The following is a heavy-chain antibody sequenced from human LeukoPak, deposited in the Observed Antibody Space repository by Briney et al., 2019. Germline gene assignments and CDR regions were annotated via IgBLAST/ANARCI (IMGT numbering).Heavy chain of an antibody. CDR2: ISSSSDYI. Sequence: GGSLRLSCAASGFTFSSYSMNWVRQARGEGLEWVSYISSSSDYIYYADSVKGRFTISRDNAKNSLYLQMSSLRAEDTAVYYCARALYDFWSGYYPIFDYWGQGTLVTVSS. CDR1: GFTFSSYS. J-gene: IGHJ4*02. D-gene: IGHD3-3*01. V-gene: IGHV3-21*01. CDR3: ARALYDFWSGYYPIFDY.